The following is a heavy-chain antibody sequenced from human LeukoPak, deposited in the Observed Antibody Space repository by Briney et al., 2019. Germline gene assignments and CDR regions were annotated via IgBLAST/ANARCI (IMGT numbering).Heavy chain of an antibody. D-gene: IGHD1-26*01. V-gene: IGHV1-3*01. CDR1: GYTFTSYG. Sequence: ASVKVSCKASGYTFTSYGISWVRQAPGQGLEWMGWINAGNGNTKYSQKFQGRVTITRDTSASTAYMELSSLRSEDTAVYYCARDRAEWELLLAFDYWGQGTLVTVSS. CDR2: INAGNGNT. J-gene: IGHJ4*02. CDR3: ARDRAEWELLLAFDY.